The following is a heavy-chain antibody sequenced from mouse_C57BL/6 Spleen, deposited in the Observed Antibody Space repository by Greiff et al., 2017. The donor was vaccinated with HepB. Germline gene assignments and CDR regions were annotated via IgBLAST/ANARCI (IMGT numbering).Heavy chain of an antibody. CDR3: AREEFITTVVATDWYFDV. Sequence: VKLQESGAELARPGASVKLSCKASGYTFTSYGISWVKQRTGQGLEWIGEIYPRSGNTYYNEKFKGKATLTADKSSSTAYMELRSLTSEDSAVYFCAREEFITTVVATDWYFDVWGTGTTVTVSS. CDR1: GYTFTSYG. J-gene: IGHJ1*03. V-gene: IGHV1-81*01. CDR2: IYPRSGNT. D-gene: IGHD1-1*01.